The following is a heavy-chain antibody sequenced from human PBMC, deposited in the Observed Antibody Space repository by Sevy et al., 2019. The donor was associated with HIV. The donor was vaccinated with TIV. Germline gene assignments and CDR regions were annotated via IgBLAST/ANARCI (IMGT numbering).Heavy chain of an antibody. CDR3: AKSYSGSYYIPYDAFDM. CDR1: GFTFRNHA. J-gene: IGHJ3*02. V-gene: IGHV3-30-3*02. CDR2: ISSDGAIK. D-gene: IGHD1-26*01. Sequence: GGSLRLSCVTSGFTFRNHAIHWVRQAPGKGLEWVAVISSDGAIKYYADSVKGRFTFSRENSKSRRYLQMNSLRPEDTAMYYCAKSYSGSYYIPYDAFDMWGQGTMVTVSS.